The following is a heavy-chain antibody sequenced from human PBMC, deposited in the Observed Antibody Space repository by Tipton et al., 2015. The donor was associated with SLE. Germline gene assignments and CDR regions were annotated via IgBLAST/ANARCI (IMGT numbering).Heavy chain of an antibody. Sequence: TLSLTCTVSGGSISSYYWSWIRQPPGKGLEWIGYIFYSGSTNYNPPLKSRVTISVDTSKNQFSLKLSSVTAADTAVYYCARVKLVRYFDWLPDAFDIWGQGTMVTVSS. CDR3: ARVKLVRYFDWLPDAFDI. CDR1: GGSISSYY. D-gene: IGHD3-9*01. V-gene: IGHV4-59*01. J-gene: IGHJ3*02. CDR2: IFYSGST.